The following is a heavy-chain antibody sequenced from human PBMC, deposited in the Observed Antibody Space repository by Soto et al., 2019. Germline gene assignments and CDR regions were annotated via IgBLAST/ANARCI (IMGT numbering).Heavy chain of an antibody. CDR3: ARRERGWYFEL. V-gene: IGHV3-23*01. Sequence: EVQLLESGGGLVQPGGSLRLSCVASGFTFSSYAMNWVRQAPGKGLEWVSVISGSGDSTYYADSVKGRFTTSRDNSKNTLYLQMNSLRAEDTAVYYCARRERGWYFELWGRGTLVTVSS. CDR1: GFTFSSYA. CDR2: ISGSGDST. J-gene: IGHJ2*01.